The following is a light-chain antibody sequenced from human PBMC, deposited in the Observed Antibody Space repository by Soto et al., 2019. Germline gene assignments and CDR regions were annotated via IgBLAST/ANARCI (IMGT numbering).Light chain of an antibody. CDR2: EVD. Sequence: QSVLTQPASVSGSPGQSITISCTGANSAIGSYILVSWYQQHPGKAPKLIIYEVDKRPSGVSDRFSGSKSGNTASLTISGLQAEDEANYYCCSYAGSRNFWVFGGGTQLTVL. CDR3: CSYAGSRNFWV. J-gene: IGLJ3*02. CDR1: NSAIGSYIL. V-gene: IGLV2-23*02.